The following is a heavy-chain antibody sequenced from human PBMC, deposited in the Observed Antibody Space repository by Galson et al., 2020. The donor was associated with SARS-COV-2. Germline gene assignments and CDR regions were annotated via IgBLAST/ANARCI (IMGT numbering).Heavy chain of an antibody. V-gene: IGHV3-74*01. CDR2: IYSEGSST. J-gene: IGHJ4*02. Sequence: GGSLRLSCAVSGFTFSSYWMHWVRQAPGKGLVWVSRIYSEGSSTSHADSVKGRFTISGDNAKNTLYLQMNSLGAEDTAVYYCARGDMGNDYFDYWGQGTLVTVSS. D-gene: IGHD7-27*01. CDR1: GFTFSSYW. CDR3: ARGDMGNDYFDY.